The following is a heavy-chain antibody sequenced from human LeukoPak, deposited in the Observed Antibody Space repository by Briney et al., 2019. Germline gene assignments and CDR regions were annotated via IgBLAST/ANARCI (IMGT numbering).Heavy chain of an antibody. Sequence: PGRSLRLSCAASGFTFSSYGMHWVRQAPGKGLEWVAVIWYDGSNKYYADSVKGRFTISRDNSKNTLYLQMNSLRAEDTAVYYCARDSPYGTAGYWGQGTLVTVSS. V-gene: IGHV3-33*01. CDR2: IWYDGSNK. J-gene: IGHJ4*02. D-gene: IGHD2-8*02. CDR3: ARDSPYGTAGY. CDR1: GFTFSSYG.